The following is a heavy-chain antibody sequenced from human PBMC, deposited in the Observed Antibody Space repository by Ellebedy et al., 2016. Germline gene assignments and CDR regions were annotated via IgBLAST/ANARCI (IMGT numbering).Heavy chain of an antibody. CDR1: GGSISSSNW. Sequence: SETLSLTCAVSGGSISSSNWWRWVRQPPGKGLEWIGEIYHSGSTNYNPSLKSRVTISVDKSKNQFSLKLSSVTAADTAVYYCTSHYYDSSGSSTWGQGTLVTVSS. J-gene: IGHJ5*02. CDR2: IYHSGST. D-gene: IGHD3-22*01. CDR3: TSHYYDSSGSST. V-gene: IGHV4-4*02.